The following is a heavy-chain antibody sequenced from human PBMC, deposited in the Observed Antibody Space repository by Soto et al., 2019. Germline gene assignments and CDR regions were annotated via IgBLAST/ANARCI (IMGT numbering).Heavy chain of an antibody. CDR2: IIPIFGTA. CDR3: ASPVVGYYYDSSGFQFGGPATEFYYYGMDV. D-gene: IGHD3-22*01. J-gene: IGHJ6*02. CDR1: GGTLSSYA. V-gene: IGHV1-69*01. Sequence: SVTVCCKASGGTLSSYARSWVRQDHGQGLEWMGGIIPIFGTANYAQKFQGRVTITADESTSTAYMELSSLRSEDTAVYYCASPVVGYYYDSSGFQFGGPATEFYYYGMDVWGQGTTVTVS.